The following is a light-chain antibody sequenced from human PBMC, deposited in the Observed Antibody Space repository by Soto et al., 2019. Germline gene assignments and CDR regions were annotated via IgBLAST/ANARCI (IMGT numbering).Light chain of an antibody. Sequence: QSVLTQPPSVSGAPGQRVTISCTESSSNIGAGYDVHWYQQLPGTAPKLLIYGNSNRPSGVPDRFSGPKSGTLASLAITGLQAEDVADYYCQSYDSSQSGWVFGGGTKLTVL. V-gene: IGLV1-40*01. CDR2: GNS. CDR1: SSNIGAGYD. CDR3: QSYDSSQSGWV. J-gene: IGLJ3*02.